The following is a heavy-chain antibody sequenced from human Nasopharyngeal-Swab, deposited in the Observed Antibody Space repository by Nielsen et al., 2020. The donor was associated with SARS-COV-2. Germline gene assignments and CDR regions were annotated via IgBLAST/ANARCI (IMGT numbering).Heavy chain of an antibody. D-gene: IGHD2-15*01. J-gene: IGHJ3*02. V-gene: IGHV4-34*01. CDR1: GGSFSGYY. CDR2: INHSGST. CDR3: ARVGYCSGGSCTGGAFDI. Sequence: SETLSLTCAVYGGSFSGYYWSWIRQPPGKGLEWIGEINHSGSTNYNPSLKSRVTISVDTSKNQFSLKLSSVTAADTAVYYCARVGYCSGGSCTGGAFDIWGQGTMVTVSS.